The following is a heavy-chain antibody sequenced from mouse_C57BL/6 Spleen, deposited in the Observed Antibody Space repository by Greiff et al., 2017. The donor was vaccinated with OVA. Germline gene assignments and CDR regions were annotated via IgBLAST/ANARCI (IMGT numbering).Heavy chain of an antibody. CDR3: AREDYDYHWYFDV. V-gene: IGHV3-6*01. J-gene: IGHJ1*03. CDR2: ISYDGSN. CDR1: GYSITSGYY. D-gene: IGHD2-4*01. Sequence: VQLQQSGPGLVKPSQSLSLTCSVTGYSITSGYYWNWIRQFPGNKLEWMGYISYDGSNNYNPSLKNRISITRDTSKNQFFLKLNSVTTEDTATYYCAREDYDYHWYFDVWGTGTTVTVSS.